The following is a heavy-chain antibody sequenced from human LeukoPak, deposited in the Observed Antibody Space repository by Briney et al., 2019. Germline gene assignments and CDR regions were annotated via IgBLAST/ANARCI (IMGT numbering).Heavy chain of an antibody. J-gene: IGHJ4*02. CDR3: ANSWYRSGWYGGVDY. CDR2: ISGSGGST. V-gene: IGHV3-23*01. CDR1: GFTFSSYA. Sequence: GGSLRLSCAASGFTFSSYAMSWVRQAPGKGLAWVSAISGSGGSTYYADSVKGRFTISRDNSKNTLYLQMNSLRAEDTAVYYCANSWYRSGWYGGVDYWGQGTLVTVSS. D-gene: IGHD6-19*01.